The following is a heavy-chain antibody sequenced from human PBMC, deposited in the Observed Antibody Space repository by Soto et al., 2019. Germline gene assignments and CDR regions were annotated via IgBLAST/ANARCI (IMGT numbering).Heavy chain of an antibody. CDR2: ISAYNGNT. CDR3: ARDMWHIVGVTAIRGTGFDP. D-gene: IGHD2-21*02. V-gene: IGHV1-18*01. Sequence: ASVKVSCKASGYTFTSSGISWVRQAPGQGXEGMGWISAYNGNTNYAQKLQGRVTMTTDTSTSTAYMELRSLRSDDTAVYYCARDMWHIVGVTAIRGTGFDPWGQGPLVTVSS. J-gene: IGHJ5*02. CDR1: GYTFTSSG.